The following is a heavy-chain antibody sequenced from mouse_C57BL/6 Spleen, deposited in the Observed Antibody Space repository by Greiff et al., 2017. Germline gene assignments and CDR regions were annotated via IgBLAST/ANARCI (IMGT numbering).Heavy chain of an antibody. CDR3: ARMGYYGSSPYWYFDV. CDR2: IYPGDGDT. V-gene: IGHV1-82*01. J-gene: IGHJ1*03. Sequence: QVQLQQSGPELVKPGASVKISCKASGYAFSSSWMNWVKQRPGKGLEWIGRIYPGDGDTNYNGKFKGKATLTADKSSSPAYMQLSSLTSEDSAVYFCARMGYYGSSPYWYFDVWGTGTTVTVSS. CDR1: GYAFSSSW. D-gene: IGHD1-1*01.